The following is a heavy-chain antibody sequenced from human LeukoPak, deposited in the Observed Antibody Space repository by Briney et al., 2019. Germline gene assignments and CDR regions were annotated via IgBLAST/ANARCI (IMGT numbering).Heavy chain of an antibody. CDR1: GGSISSYY. V-gene: IGHV4-59*01. CDR3: ARYVQLWEEYYFGY. D-gene: IGHD5-18*01. Sequence: SETLSLTCTVSGGSISSYYWSWIRQPPGKGLEWIGYIYYSGSTNYNPSLKSRATISVDTSKNQFSLKLSSVTAADTAVYYCARYVQLWEEYYFGYWGQGTLVTVSS. CDR2: IYYSGST. J-gene: IGHJ4*02.